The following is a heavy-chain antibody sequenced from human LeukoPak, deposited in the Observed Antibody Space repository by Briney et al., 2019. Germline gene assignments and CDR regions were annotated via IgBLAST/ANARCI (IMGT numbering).Heavy chain of an antibody. CDR3: AKDTRRGSGMKDGFEF. CDR1: GFTFFDYA. J-gene: IGHJ3*01. CDR2: LSGGGDKS. Sequence: PGGSLRLSCAASGFTFFDYAMTWVRQAPGKGLEWVSALSGGGDKSFYADSVKGRFTISRDNSKNMLFLQMNSLRAEDTAVYFCAKDTRRGSGMKDGFEFWGHGTMVTV. D-gene: IGHD3-10*01. V-gene: IGHV3-23*01.